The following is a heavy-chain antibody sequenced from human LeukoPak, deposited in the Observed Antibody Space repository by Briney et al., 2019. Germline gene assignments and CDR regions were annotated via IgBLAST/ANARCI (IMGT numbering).Heavy chain of an antibody. D-gene: IGHD6-19*01. J-gene: IGHJ4*02. CDR2: IYYSGST. CDR1: GGSISSGGYY. V-gene: IGHV4-31*03. Sequence: SETLSLTCTVSGGSISSGGYYWSWIRQHPGKGLEWIGYIYYSGSTYYNPSLKSRVTISVDTSKNQFPLKLSSVTAADTAVYYCARGIAVAGLDYFDYWGQGTLVTVSS. CDR3: ARGIAVAGLDYFDY.